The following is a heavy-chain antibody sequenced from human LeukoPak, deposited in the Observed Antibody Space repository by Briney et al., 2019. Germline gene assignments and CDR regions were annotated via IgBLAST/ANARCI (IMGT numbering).Heavy chain of an antibody. V-gene: IGHV4-39*01. D-gene: IGHD1-26*01. CDR1: GASISGSGYY. J-gene: IGHJ4*02. Sequence: SETLSLTCAVSGASISGSGYYWGWIRQPPGKGLEWIGNIYYSGSTYYNASLQSRVTISIDMSKNEFSLRLNSVTAADTAMYYCAKSGGYGLIDYWGQGTLVTVSS. CDR3: AKSGGYGLIDY. CDR2: IYYSGST.